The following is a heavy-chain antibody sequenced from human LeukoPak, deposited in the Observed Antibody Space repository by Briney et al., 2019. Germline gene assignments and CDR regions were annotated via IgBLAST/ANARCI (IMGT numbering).Heavy chain of an antibody. CDR3: ARGPRHFEL. CDR2: IKQDGSEK. CDR1: GFTFSTFG. J-gene: IGHJ2*01. V-gene: IGHV3-7*01. Sequence: TGGSLRLSCAASGFTFSTFGVSGVRQAPGKGLEWVANIKQDGSEKYYVDSVKGRFTISRDNAKNSLFLLLSSLRAEDTAVYYCARGPRHFELWGRGTLVTVSS.